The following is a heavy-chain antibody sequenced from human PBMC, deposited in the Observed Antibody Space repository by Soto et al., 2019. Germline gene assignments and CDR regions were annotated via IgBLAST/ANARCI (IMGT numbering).Heavy chain of an antibody. CDR2: ISYDGGLQ. Sequence: QAHLVESGGGVVQPGRSLRLSCAASGFTFTSYGMHWVRQAPGTRLEWVAVISYDGGLQHYADSVKGRFTSSRDNSKNMLLLQMNSLRWEDTGVYYCVSDRGYGHASVPYSWGQGTLVSVSS. CDR3: VSDRGYGHASVPYS. J-gene: IGHJ4*02. V-gene: IGHV3-30*03. CDR1: GFTFTSYG. D-gene: IGHD5-18*01.